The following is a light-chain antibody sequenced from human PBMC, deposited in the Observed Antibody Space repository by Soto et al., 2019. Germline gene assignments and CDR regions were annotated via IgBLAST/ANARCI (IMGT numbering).Light chain of an antibody. J-gene: IGKJ5*01. CDR3: QQRHMWPIT. Sequence: EIVLAQSPATLSLSPGERATLSCRASQSVSTRSLAWYQQKPGQAPRLLIYSASRGATGFPARFSGSGSGTDFTLTISSLEPEDSAVYYCQQRHMWPITFGQGTRLEIK. CDR1: QSVSTRS. V-gene: IGKV3D-20*02. CDR2: SAS.